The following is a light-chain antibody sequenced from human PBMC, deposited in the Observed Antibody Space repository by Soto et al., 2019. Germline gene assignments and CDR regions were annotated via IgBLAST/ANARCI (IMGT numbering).Light chain of an antibody. Sequence: QSVLTQPPSVSAAPGQKVTISCSGSSSNIGSKYVSWYQQLSGTAPKLLIYDNNKRPSGTPDRFSGSKSGTSATLGITGLQTGDEADYYCGTWDTSLSAAVFGGGTQLTVL. V-gene: IGLV1-51*01. CDR3: GTWDTSLSAAV. CDR1: SSNIGSKY. J-gene: IGLJ7*01. CDR2: DNN.